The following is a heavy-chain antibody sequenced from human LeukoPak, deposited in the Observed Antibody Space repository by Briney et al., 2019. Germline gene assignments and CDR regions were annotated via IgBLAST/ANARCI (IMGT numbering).Heavy chain of an antibody. D-gene: IGHD3-22*01. CDR2: ISSSGSTI. J-gene: IGHJ4*02. V-gene: IGHV3-48*03. Sequence: SGGSLRLSCAASGFAFNSYEMNWVRQAPGKGLEWVSYISSSGSTIYYADSVKGRFTISRDNAKNSLYLQMNSLRAEDTAVYYCARESYYYDSSGYYLVDYWGQGTLVTVSS. CDR3: ARESYYYDSSGYYLVDY. CDR1: GFAFNSYE.